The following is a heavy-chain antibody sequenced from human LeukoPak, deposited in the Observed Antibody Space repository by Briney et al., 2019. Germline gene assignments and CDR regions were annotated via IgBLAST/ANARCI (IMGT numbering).Heavy chain of an antibody. CDR3: ARVPGGYDPYYFDY. D-gene: IGHD5-12*01. Sequence: SQTLSLTCAVSGGSISSGGYSWSWIRQPPGKGLEWIGYIYHSGSTYYNPSLKSRVTISVDRSKNQFSLKLSSVTAADTAVYYCARVPGGYDPYYFDYWGQGTLVTVSS. CDR1: GGSISSGGYS. J-gene: IGHJ4*02. CDR2: IYHSGST. V-gene: IGHV4-30-2*01.